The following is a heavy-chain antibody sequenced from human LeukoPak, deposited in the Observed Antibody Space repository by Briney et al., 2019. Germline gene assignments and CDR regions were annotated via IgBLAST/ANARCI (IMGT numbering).Heavy chain of an antibody. V-gene: IGHV4-34*01. J-gene: IGHJ4*02. CDR1: GGSFSGYY. CDR2: INHSGST. Sequence: SETLSLTCAVYGGSFSGYYWSWIRQPPGKRLEWIGEINHSGSTNYNPSLKSRVTISVDTSKNQFSLKLSSVTAADTAVYYCARRGDIGQQLAYWGQGTLVTVSS. CDR3: ARRGDIGQQLAY. D-gene: IGHD6-13*01.